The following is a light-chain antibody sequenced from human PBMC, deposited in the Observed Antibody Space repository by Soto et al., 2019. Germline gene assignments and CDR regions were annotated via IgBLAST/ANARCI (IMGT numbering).Light chain of an antibody. CDR3: NSYTSSSTVV. CDR2: EVS. CDR1: SSDVGGYKY. V-gene: IGLV2-14*01. Sequence: QSALTQPASVFGSPGQSITISCTGTSSDVGGYKYVSWYQQHPGKAPKLMIYEVSNRPSGVSNRFSGSKSGNTASLTISGLQAEDEAYYYCNSYTSSSTVVFGGGTKLTVL. J-gene: IGLJ2*01.